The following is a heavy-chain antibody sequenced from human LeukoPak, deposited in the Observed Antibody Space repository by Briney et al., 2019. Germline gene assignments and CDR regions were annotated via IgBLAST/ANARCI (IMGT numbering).Heavy chain of an antibody. D-gene: IGHD3-10*01. CDR1: GYTLTEFS. V-gene: IGHV1-24*01. J-gene: IGHJ4*02. CDR2: FDSEDSEA. Sequence: GASVQVSCKISGYTLTEFSMHWVRQALGKGVEWMGGFDSEDSEATYAQKFQGRVTMTEDTSTDTAYMELSSLRSEDTATYYCAAYYASGAPSHWGQRTLVTVSS. CDR3: AAYYASGAPSH.